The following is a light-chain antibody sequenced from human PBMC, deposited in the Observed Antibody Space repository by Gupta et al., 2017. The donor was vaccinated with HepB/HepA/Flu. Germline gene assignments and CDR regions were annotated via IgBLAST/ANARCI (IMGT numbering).Light chain of an antibody. CDR3: LTWDAGLNLVM. CDR2: SID. J-gene: IGLJ3*02. Sequence: QSVLSQPPSASGTVGQSFPIACSGSSSNIRSNTVNWYQQLSGLGPKLFIYSIDQRPSGVTDRFSGSKSGNSASLAISGLRSEEEAEYYWLTWDAGLNLVMFGGGTKLTVL. V-gene: IGLV1-44*01. CDR1: SSNIRSNT.